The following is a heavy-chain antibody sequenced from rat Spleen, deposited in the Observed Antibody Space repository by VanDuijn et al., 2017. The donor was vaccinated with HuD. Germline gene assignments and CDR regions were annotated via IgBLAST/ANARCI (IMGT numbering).Heavy chain of an antibody. J-gene: IGHJ2*01. V-gene: IGHV5-58*01. Sequence: EVQLVETGGGLVQPGRSLKLSCVASGFTFSRYWMYWVRQAPGKGLEWVSSINDNGGTTYYPDSVEGRFTISRDNSKNTLYLKMNSVRSEGTAMYYCAARNIIRGTLFDYWGQGVMVTVSS. CDR2: INDNGGTT. D-gene: IGHD4-3*01. CDR3: AARNIIRGTLFDY. CDR1: GFTFSRYW.